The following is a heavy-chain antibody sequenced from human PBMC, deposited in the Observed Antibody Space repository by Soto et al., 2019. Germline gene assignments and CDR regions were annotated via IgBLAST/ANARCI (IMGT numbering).Heavy chain of an antibody. CDR1: GESISNFY. V-gene: IGHV4-4*07. J-gene: IGHJ6*02. Sequence: ETLSLTCSVSGESISNFYWSWIRQSAGKGLEWIGHVHVSGGTNYNAPLQSRVTMSVDTSSNHVSLQLTSLTVADTAVYYCARDRYGWYPGFDLDVWGPGTTVTVSS. CDR3: ARDRYGWYPGFDLDV. D-gene: IGHD6-19*01. CDR2: VHVSGGT.